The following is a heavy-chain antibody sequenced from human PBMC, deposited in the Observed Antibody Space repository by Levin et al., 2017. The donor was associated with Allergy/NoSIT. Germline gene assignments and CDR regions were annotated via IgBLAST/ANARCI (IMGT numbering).Heavy chain of an antibody. Sequence: GGSLRLSCAASGFTFSSYAMSWVRQAPGKGLEWVSTFSDNGFTTYYADSVRGRFTISRDNSKNTLFLQMNSLRAADTAVYFCAKDLTRSRYFDFWGRGTLVTVSS. CDR3: AKDLTRSRYFDF. V-gene: IGHV3-23*01. J-gene: IGHJ2*01. CDR1: GFTFSSYA. CDR2: FSDNGFTT. D-gene: IGHD2-15*01.